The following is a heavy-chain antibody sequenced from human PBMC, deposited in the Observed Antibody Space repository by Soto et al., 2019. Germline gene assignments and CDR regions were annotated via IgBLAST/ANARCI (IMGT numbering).Heavy chain of an antibody. D-gene: IGHD3-16*01. Sequence: GGSLRLSCAASGFTFSSYSMNWVRQAPGKGLEWVSSISSSSSYIYYADSVKGRFTISRDNAKNSLYLQMNSLRAEDTAVNSWARGGGGGPPQERDAFDIWGQGTMVTVSS. CDR1: GFTFSSYS. CDR2: ISSSSSYI. CDR3: ARGGGGGPPQERDAFDI. V-gene: IGHV3-21*01. J-gene: IGHJ3*02.